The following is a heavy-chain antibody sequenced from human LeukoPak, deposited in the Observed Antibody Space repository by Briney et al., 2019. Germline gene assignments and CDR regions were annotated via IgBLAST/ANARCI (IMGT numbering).Heavy chain of an antibody. J-gene: IGHJ5*02. CDR3: ARGGASSEWFDP. CDR1: GGSFSGYY. D-gene: IGHD6-25*01. CDR2: INHSGTT. Sequence: SETLSLTCAVYGGSFSGYYWSWIRQPPGKGLEWIGEINHSGTTNYNPSLKSRVSISVDTSNNQFSLSVNSVTAADTAVYYCARGGASSEWFDPWGQGTLDTVSS. V-gene: IGHV4-34*01.